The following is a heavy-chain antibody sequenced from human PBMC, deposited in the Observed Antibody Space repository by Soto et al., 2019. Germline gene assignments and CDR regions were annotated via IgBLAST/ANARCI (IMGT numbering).Heavy chain of an antibody. CDR2: ISGSGVDT. Sequence: EVLVVQSGGGSVQPGGSLRLSCEASGFTFSSYGMTWVRQAPGKGVEWVAGISGSGVDTKYADSVKGRFIIARDNSVNKMYLQMNNLRVEDTAVYFCAIGGAYCYGDCTRAHWGQGTLVSVSS. J-gene: IGHJ4*02. V-gene: IGHV3-23*04. CDR1: GFTFSSYG. D-gene: IGHD2-21*02. CDR3: AIGGAYCYGDCTRAH.